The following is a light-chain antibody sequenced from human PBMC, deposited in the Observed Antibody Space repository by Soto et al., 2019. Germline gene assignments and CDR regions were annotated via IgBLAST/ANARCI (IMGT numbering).Light chain of an antibody. CDR1: QGVTNNF. CDR3: QLYGTPLFT. J-gene: IGKJ3*01. CDR2: GAS. V-gene: IGKV3-20*01. Sequence: IVLTQSPGTLSLSPGEIATLSCGASQGVTNNFLAWYQQKPGQAPRLLIYGASSRATGVPDRFSGSGSGTDFTLTISRLEPGDFAVYYCQLYGTPLFTFGPGTKVDIK.